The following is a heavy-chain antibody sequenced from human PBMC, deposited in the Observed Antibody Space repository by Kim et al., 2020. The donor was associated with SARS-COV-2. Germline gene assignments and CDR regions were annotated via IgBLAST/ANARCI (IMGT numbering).Heavy chain of an antibody. CDR3: ATDVTSIVGATSHAFDI. D-gene: IGHD1-26*01. J-gene: IGHJ3*02. V-gene: IGHV1-24*01. CDR1: GYTLTELS. CDR2: FDPEDGET. Sequence: ASVKVSCKVSGYTLTELSMHWVRQAPGKGLEWMGGFDPEDGETIYAQKFQGRVTMTEDTSTDTAYMELSSLRSEDTAVYYCATDVTSIVGATSHAFDIWGQGTMVTVSS.